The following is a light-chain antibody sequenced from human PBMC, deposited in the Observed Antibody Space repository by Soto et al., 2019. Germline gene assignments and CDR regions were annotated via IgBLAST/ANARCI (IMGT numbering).Light chain of an antibody. Sequence: DIQLTQSPSFLSASVGDRVTITCRASQSISSFLTWYQQKAGKAPKLLIYAASSLQSGVPSRFSGSGSGTNFTLTISDLQPEDFTTYYCQKSDSTPWTFGQGTKVAIK. CDR1: QSISSF. J-gene: IGKJ1*01. CDR3: QKSDSTPWT. V-gene: IGKV1-39*01. CDR2: AAS.